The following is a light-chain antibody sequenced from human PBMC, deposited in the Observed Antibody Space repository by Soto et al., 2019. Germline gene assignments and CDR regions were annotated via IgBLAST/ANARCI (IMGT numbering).Light chain of an antibody. CDR2: GAS. Sequence: EIVMTQSPATLSVSPGERATLSCRASQSVSSNLAWYQQKPGQSPRLLIYGASTRATGIPARFSGSGSGTEFTLTISSLQSEDFAVYYCQQYHNWPPWTFGKGTKVDIK. CDR1: QSVSSN. V-gene: IGKV3-15*01. J-gene: IGKJ1*01. CDR3: QQYHNWPPWT.